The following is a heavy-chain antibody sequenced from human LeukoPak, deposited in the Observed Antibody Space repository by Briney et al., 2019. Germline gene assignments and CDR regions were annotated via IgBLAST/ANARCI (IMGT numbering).Heavy chain of an antibody. J-gene: IGHJ3*02. CDR2: ISHDGSNK. CDR1: GFTFSSYA. D-gene: IGHD3-16*01. V-gene: IGHV3-30*07. Sequence: GGSLRLPCAASGFTFSSYAMHWVRQAPGKGLEWVAVISHDGSNKYYADSVKGRFTISRDNSKSTLYLQMNSLRAEDTAVYYCTKLILTDAFDIWGQGTMVTVSS. CDR3: TKLILTDAFDI.